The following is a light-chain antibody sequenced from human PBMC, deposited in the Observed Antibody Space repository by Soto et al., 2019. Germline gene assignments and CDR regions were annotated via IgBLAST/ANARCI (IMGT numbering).Light chain of an antibody. J-gene: IGKJ1*01. CDR2: WAS. CDR3: QQYYSTPWT. Sequence: DIVMTQSPDSLAVSLGERATINCKSSQSVLYSSNNKNYLAWYQQKPGQPPKLLVYWASTRESGVPDRFSGSGSGTDFTLTISSLQAADVAVSYCQQYYSTPWTFGQGTKVDIK. CDR1: QSVLYSSNNKNY. V-gene: IGKV4-1*01.